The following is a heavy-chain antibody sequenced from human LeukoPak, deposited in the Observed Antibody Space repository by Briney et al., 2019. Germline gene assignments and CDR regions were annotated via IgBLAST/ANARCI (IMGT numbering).Heavy chain of an antibody. J-gene: IGHJ4*02. D-gene: IGHD1-1*01. Sequence: SSETLSLTCAVYGGSFSGYYWSWIRQPPGKGLEWIGEINHSGSTNCNPSLKSRVTISVDTSKNQFSLKLSSVTAADTAVYYCARRPQLASQTYIRRYYFDYWGQGTLVTVSS. CDR2: INHSGST. CDR1: GGSFSGYY. V-gene: IGHV4-34*01. CDR3: ARRPQLASQTYIRRYYFDY.